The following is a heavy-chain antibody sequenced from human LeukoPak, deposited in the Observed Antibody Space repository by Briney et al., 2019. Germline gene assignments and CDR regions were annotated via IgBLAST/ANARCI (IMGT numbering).Heavy chain of an antibody. Sequence: ASVKVSCKASGGTFSSYAISWVRQAPGQGLEWMGRIIPIFGIANYAQKFQGRVTITADKSTSTAYMELSSLRSEDTAVYYCARGSGSGGYYNELGGYYWGQGTLVTVSS. J-gene: IGHJ4*02. CDR3: ARGSGSGGYYNELGGYY. CDR1: GGTFSSYA. V-gene: IGHV1-69*04. CDR2: IIPIFGIA. D-gene: IGHD3-10*01.